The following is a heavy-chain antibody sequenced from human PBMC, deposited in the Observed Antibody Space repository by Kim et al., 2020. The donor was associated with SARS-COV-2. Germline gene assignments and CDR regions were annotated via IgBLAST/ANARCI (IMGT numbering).Heavy chain of an antibody. V-gene: IGHV3-11*04. J-gene: IGHJ5*02. Sequence: YADSVKGRFTISRDNAKNSLYLQMNSLRAEDTAVYYCARVWFGDNGWFDPWGQGTLVTVSS. CDR3: ARVWFGDNGWFDP. D-gene: IGHD3-10*01.